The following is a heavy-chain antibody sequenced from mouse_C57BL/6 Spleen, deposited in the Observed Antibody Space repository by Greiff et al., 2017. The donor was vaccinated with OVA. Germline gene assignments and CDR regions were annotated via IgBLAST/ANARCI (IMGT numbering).Heavy chain of an antibody. J-gene: IGHJ1*03. CDR1: GFTFSDYG. CDR3: AREDYYGSSYAPYFDV. CDR2: ISSGSSTI. D-gene: IGHD1-1*01. V-gene: IGHV5-17*01. Sequence: DVQLVESGGGLVKPGGSLKLSCAASGFTFSDYGMHWVRQAPEKGLEWVAYISSGSSTIYYADTVKGRFTISRDNAKNTLFLQMTSLRSEDTAMYYCAREDYYGSSYAPYFDVWGTGTTVTVSS.